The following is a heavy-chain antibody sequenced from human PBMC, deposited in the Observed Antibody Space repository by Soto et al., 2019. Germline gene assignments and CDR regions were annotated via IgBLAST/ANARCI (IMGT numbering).Heavy chain of an antibody. CDR2: IIPIFGTT. D-gene: IGHD2-2*03. CDR3: GSVGYCSSTNCLFYYYHYGMDV. CDR1: GGTFSSHA. J-gene: IGHJ6*02. V-gene: IGHV1-69*13. Sequence: SVKVSCKASGGTFSSHAISWVRQAPGRGLAWMGGIIPIFGTTNYAQNFRDRVTITADESTSTAYMELSILTSEDTAVYYCGSVGYCSSTNCLFYYYHYGMDVWGQGTTVTVSS.